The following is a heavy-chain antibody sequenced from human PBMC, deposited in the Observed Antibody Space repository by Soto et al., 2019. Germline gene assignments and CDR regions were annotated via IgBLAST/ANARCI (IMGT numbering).Heavy chain of an antibody. CDR3: ARDRPGYCSGGSCYYYYYYGMDV. D-gene: IGHD2-15*01. J-gene: IGHJ6*02. V-gene: IGHV3-33*01. CDR1: GFTFSSYG. Sequence: GGSLRLSCAASGFTFSSYGMHWVRQAPGKGLEWVAVIWYDGSNKYYADSVKGRFTISRDNSKNTLYLQMNSLRAEDTAVYYCARDRPGYCSGGSCYYYYYYGMDVWGQGTTVTVSS. CDR2: IWYDGSNK.